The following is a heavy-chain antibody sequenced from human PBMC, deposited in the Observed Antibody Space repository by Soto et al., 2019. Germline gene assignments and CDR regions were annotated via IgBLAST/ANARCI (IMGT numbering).Heavy chain of an antibody. CDR1: GFTFSSYG. CDR3: ARDPRFIVGAARPFYYYYGTDV. CDR2: IWYDGSNK. V-gene: IGHV3-33*01. Sequence: GGSLRLSCAASGFTFSSYGMHWVRQAPGKGLEWVAVIWYDGSNKYYADSVKGRFTISRDNSKNTLYLQMNSLRAEDTAVYYCARDPRFIVGAARPFYYYYGTDVWGQGTTVTVSS. D-gene: IGHD1-26*01. J-gene: IGHJ6*02.